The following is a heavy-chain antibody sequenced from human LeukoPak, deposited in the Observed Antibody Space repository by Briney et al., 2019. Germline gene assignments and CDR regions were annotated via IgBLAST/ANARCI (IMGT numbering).Heavy chain of an antibody. CDR3: ARTQESSDFAPRDL. J-gene: IGHJ2*01. CDR2: ISSSSSYI. D-gene: IGHD6-6*01. Sequence: KPGGSLRLSCAASGFTFSSYSMNWVRQAPGKGLEGVSSISSSSSYIYYADSVKGRFTISRDNAKNSLYLQMNSLRAEDTAVYYCARTQESSDFAPRDLWGRGTLVTVSS. CDR1: GFTFSSYS. V-gene: IGHV3-21*01.